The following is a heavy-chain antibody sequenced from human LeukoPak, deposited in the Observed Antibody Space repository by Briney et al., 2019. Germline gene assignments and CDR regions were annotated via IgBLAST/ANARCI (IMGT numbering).Heavy chain of an antibody. Sequence: SETLSLTCAVYGGSFSGYYWSWIRQPPGKGLEWIGEINRSGSTNYNPSLKSRVTISVDTSKNQFSLKLSSVTAADTAVYYCASATDTNYFDYWGQGTLVTVSS. CDR1: GGSFSGYY. J-gene: IGHJ4*02. V-gene: IGHV4-34*01. CDR3: ASATDTNYFDY. CDR2: INRSGST. D-gene: IGHD2-15*01.